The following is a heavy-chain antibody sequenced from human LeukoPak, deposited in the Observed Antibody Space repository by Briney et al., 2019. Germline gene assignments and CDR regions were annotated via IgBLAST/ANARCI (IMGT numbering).Heavy chain of an antibody. V-gene: IGHV3-9*03. Sequence: PGGSLRLSCAASGFTFDDYAMHWVRQAPGKGLEWVSGISWSSGSIGYADSVKGRFTISRDNAKNSLYLPMNSLSAEDVALYYCAKAYSSSCYYYMDVWGKGTTVTVSS. J-gene: IGHJ6*03. CDR1: GFTFDDYA. CDR2: ISWSSGSI. D-gene: IGHD6-13*01. CDR3: AKAYSSSCYYYMDV.